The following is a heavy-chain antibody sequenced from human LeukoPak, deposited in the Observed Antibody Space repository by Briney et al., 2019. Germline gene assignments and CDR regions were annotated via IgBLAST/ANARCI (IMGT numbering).Heavy chain of an antibody. Sequence: GWSLRLSCAASGFTFSSSWMHWVRQAPGKGLVWVSRINSDGSTTTYADSVKGRFTISRDNAKNTLYLQMNSLRGEDTAVYYCARDRAGGYDWLADYWGQGTLVTVSS. CDR3: ARDRAGGYDWLADY. V-gene: IGHV3-74*01. CDR2: INSDGSTT. D-gene: IGHD5-12*01. J-gene: IGHJ4*02. CDR1: GFTFSSSW.